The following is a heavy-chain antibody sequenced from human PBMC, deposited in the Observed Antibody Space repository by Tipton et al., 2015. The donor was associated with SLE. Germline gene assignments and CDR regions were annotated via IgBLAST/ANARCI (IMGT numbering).Heavy chain of an antibody. V-gene: IGHV4-59*11. CDR3: ASRQVWAPHDAFDI. CDR1: GGSINSHY. J-gene: IGHJ3*02. CDR2: ISYGGGT. D-gene: IGHD3-16*01. Sequence: TLSLTCAVSGGSINSHYWIWIRQPPGKGLEWIGYISYGGGTNYNPSLKSRVTISVDTSENQFSLRLTSVTAADTAVYYCASRQVWAPHDAFDIWGQGTLVTVSS.